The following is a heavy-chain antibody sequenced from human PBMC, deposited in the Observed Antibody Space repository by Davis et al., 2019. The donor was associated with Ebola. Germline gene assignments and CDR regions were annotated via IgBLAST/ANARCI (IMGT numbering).Heavy chain of an antibody. D-gene: IGHD3-3*01. Sequence: PSETLSLTCTVSGGSISSGGYYWSWIRQHPGKGLEWIGYIYYSGSTYYNPSLKSRVTISVDTSKNQFSLKLSSVTAADTAVYYCARGLTYYDFWSGSDYYYGMDVWGQGTTVTVSS. CDR1: GGSISSGGYY. CDR2: IYYSGST. CDR3: ARGLTYYDFWSGSDYYYGMDV. V-gene: IGHV4-31*03. J-gene: IGHJ6*02.